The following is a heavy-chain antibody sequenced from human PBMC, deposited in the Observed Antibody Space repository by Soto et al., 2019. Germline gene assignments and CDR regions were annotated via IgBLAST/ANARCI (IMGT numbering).Heavy chain of an antibody. J-gene: IGHJ4*02. V-gene: IGHV3-48*02. CDR2: ISSSSSTI. D-gene: IGHD1-1*01. CDR3: ASNYLKLT. CDR1: GFTFTTYT. Sequence: GGSLRLSCAASGFTFTTYTMTWVRQAPGKGLEWVSYISSSSSTIYYADSVKGRFTISRDNAKNSLYLQMNSLRDEDTAVYYCASNYLKLTWGQGTLVTVSS.